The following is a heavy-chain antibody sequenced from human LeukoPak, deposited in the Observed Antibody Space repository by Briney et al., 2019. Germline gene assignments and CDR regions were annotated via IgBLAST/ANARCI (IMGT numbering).Heavy chain of an antibody. Sequence: GGSLRLSCAASGFTFSSHWINWVRQTPGKGLEWVAHMNLDGSAKYYADSVKGRFTISRDNTKNSLYLEMNSLRADDTAVYYCARDAGYGYWVVDYWGQGTLVTVSS. CDR3: ARDAGYGYWVVDY. J-gene: IGHJ4*02. CDR2: MNLDGSAK. V-gene: IGHV3-7*01. CDR1: GFTFSSHW. D-gene: IGHD5-18*01.